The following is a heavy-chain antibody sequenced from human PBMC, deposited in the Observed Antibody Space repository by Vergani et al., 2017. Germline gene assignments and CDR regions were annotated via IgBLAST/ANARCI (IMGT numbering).Heavy chain of an antibody. Sequence: QVQLQQWGAGLLKPSETLSLTCAVYGGSFSGYYWSWIRQPPGKGLEWIGEINHSGSTNYNPSLKSRVTISVDTSKNQFSLKLSSVTAADTAVYYCARMKRVVGAYFDYWGQGTLVTVSS. D-gene: IGHD1-26*01. CDR2: INHSGST. CDR1: GGSFSGYY. V-gene: IGHV4-34*01. J-gene: IGHJ4*02. CDR3: ARMKRVVGAYFDY.